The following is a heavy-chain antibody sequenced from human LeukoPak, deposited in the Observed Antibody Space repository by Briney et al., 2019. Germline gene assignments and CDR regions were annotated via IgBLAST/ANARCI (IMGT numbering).Heavy chain of an antibody. Sequence: GGSLRLSCAASGFTFSSYWMHWVRQAPGKGLVWVSRINSDGSSTTYADSVKGRFTISRDNAQRTLYLQMRSLRAEDTAVYYCARDLSVAVAATNYWGQGTLVTVSS. V-gene: IGHV3-74*01. D-gene: IGHD2-15*01. CDR1: GFTFSSYW. CDR2: INSDGSST. CDR3: ARDLSVAVAATNY. J-gene: IGHJ4*02.